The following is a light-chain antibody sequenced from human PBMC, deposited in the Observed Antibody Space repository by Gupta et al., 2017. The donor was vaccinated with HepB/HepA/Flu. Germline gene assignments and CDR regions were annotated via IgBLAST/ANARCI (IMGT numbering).Light chain of an antibody. CDR2: GRS. V-gene: IGKV3-20*01. J-gene: IGKJ1*01. CDR1: QSVSSGY. CDR3: QQDSSLLWT. Sequence: EIVLTQSPGTLSSSPGERATLSCRASQSVSSGYLAWYQQKPGQAPRLLIYGRSSRATGIPDRFSGSGSGTDFTLTISRLEPEDFAVYYCQQDSSLLWTFGQGTKVEIK.